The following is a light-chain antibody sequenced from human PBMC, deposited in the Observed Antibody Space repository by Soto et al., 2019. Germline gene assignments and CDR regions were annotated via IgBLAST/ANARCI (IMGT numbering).Light chain of an antibody. J-gene: IGLJ1*01. CDR3: AAWDDSLNGYV. Sequence: QSVLTQPPSASGTPGQRVTISSSGSSSNIGSNTVNWYQQLPGTAPKLLIYSNNQRPSGVPDRFSGSKSGTSASLAISGFQSEDEADYYCAAWDDSLNGYVFGNGTKVTVL. CDR1: SSNIGSNT. CDR2: SNN. V-gene: IGLV1-44*01.